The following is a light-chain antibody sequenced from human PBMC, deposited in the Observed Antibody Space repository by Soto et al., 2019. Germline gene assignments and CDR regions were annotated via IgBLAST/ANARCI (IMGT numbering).Light chain of an antibody. CDR3: GTWDSSLSAGV. J-gene: IGLJ7*01. Sequence: QAVVTQPPSVSAAPGQKVTISCSGSSSNIGNNYVSWYQQLPGTAPKLLIYDSDKRPSEIPDRFSGSKSGTSATLGITGLQTGDEADYYCGTWDSSLSAGVFGGGTQLTVL. V-gene: IGLV1-51*01. CDR1: SSNIGNNY. CDR2: DSD.